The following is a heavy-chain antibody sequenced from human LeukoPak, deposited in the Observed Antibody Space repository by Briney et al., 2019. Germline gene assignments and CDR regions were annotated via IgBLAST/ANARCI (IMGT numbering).Heavy chain of an antibody. CDR1: GFIFNTNA. CDR3: TKFDN. Sequence: GGSLRLSCAASGFIFNTNAMTWVRQAAGKGLEWVSTITGSDDSSFYANSVKGRFTISRDNSKNTVFLHMTSLRAEDTAVYYCTKFDNWGQGVLVIVSS. J-gene: IGHJ4*02. CDR2: ITGSDDSS. V-gene: IGHV3-23*01.